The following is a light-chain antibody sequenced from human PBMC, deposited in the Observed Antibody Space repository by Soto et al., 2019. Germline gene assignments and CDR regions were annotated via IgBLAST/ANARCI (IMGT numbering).Light chain of an antibody. V-gene: IGKV2-30*01. J-gene: IGKJ2*01. CDR3: MQGTHWPFT. CDR2: NVS. CDR1: RSLLFRVKNTY. Sequence: DVVMTQSPLSLPVTLGQPASISCTSSRSLLFRVKNTYLTWFQQRPGQSPRRLIYNVSVRDSGVPDRFSGTGSDTDFTLTISRVEAEDVGLYFCMQGTHWPFTFGQGTRLEIK.